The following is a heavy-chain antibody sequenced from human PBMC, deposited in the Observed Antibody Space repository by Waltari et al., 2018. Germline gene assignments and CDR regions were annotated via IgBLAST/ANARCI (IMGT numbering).Heavy chain of an antibody. V-gene: IGHV3-7*01. CDR1: GFTFSNSW. Sequence: EVQLVESGGGLVQPGGSLRLSCAVSGFTFSNSWMSWVRQAPGKGLECVANIKLDGSAKNYVDSVKGRFTISRDNAKNSLYLQMNSLRAEDTAMYYCARQGNMDVWGQGTTVTVSS. J-gene: IGHJ6*02. CDR2: IKLDGSAK. CDR3: ARQGNMDV.